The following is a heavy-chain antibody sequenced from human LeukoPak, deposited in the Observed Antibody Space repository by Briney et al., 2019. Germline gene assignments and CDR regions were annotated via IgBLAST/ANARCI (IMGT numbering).Heavy chain of an antibody. CDR2: ITISSTYI. V-gene: IGHV3-21*01. D-gene: IGHD5-12*01. Sequence: SGGSLRLSCAASGFTFSTYSMNWVRQAPGKGLEWVSSITISSTYIYYADSVKGRFTISRDNAKNSLYLQMNSLRAEDTAVYYSASYSGYDLGIGHFDYWGQGTLVTVSS. CDR1: GFTFSTYS. CDR3: ASYSGYDLGIGHFDY. J-gene: IGHJ4*02.